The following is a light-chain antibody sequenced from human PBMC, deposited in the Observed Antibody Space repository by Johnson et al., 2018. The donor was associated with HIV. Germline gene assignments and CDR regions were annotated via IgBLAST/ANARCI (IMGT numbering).Light chain of an antibody. V-gene: IGLV1-51*02. CDR2: ENN. CDR3: GTWDSSLSAYV. J-gene: IGLJ1*01. CDR1: SSNIGNNY. Sequence: QPVLTQPPSVSAAPGQKVTISCSGSSSNIGNNYVSWYQQLPGTAPKLLIYENNKRPSGIPDRFSGSKSGTSATLGITGLQTGDGADDYCGTWDSSLSAYVFGTGTKVTVL.